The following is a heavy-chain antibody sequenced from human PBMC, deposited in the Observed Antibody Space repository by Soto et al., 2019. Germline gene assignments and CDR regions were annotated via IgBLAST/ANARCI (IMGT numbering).Heavy chain of an antibody. J-gene: IGHJ4*02. CDR2: ISDDGDKR. Sequence: GGSLRLSCVGSGFTFSNYGMHWVRQPPGKGLEWVALISDDGDKRYYADSVRGRLIISRDNSKDSLYLQMNSPGPDDPAVSFCAKARVRMVGANSCCYWGRGT. D-gene: IGHD1-26*01. V-gene: IGHV3-30*18. CDR3: AKARVRMVGANSCCY. CDR1: GFTFSNYG.